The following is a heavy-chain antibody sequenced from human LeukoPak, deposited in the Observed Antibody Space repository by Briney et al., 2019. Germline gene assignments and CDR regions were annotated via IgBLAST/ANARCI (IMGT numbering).Heavy chain of an antibody. V-gene: IGHV3-48*03. J-gene: IGHJ4*02. CDR1: GFTFSTYE. CDR2: MSNNGRTI. Sequence: PGGSLRLSCAASGFTFSTYEMIWVRQAPGKGLEWLSYMSNNGRTIYYADSVKGRFTISRDNAKNSLYLQMNSLRAEDTAVYYCARVTEYYIDYWGQGTQVTVSS. CDR3: ARVTEYYIDY.